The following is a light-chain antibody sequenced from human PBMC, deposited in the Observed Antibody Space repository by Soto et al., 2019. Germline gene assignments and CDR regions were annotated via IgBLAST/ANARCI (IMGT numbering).Light chain of an antibody. J-gene: IGKJ5*01. CDR3: QQRSSWIT. Sequence: EIILTQSPDTLSLSPGERATLSCRASQSVNSNYLAWYQQKPGQAPRLLIYATSSRATGIPDRFSGSGSWTDFTLTISSLEPEDFAVYYCQQRSSWITFGQGTRLE. V-gene: IGKV3D-20*02. CDR1: QSVNSNY. CDR2: ATS.